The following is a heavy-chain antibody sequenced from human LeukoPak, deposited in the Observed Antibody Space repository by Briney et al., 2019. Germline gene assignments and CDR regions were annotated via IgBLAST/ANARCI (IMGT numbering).Heavy chain of an antibody. V-gene: IGHV4-4*02. CDR1: GGSISSSNW. D-gene: IGHD3-22*01. CDR2: IYHSGST. J-gene: IGHJ4*02. CDR3: ARGLAYYYDSSGHSYY. Sequence: PSGTLSLTCAVSGGSISSSNWWSWVRQPPGKGLEWIGEIYHSGSTNYNPSLKSRVTISVDKSKNQFSLKLGSVTAADTAVYYCARGLAYYYDSSGHSYYWGQGTLVTVSS.